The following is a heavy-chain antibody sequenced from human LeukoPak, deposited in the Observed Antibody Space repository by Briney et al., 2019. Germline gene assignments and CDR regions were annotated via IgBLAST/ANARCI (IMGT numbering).Heavy chain of an antibody. V-gene: IGHV3-53*01. CDR3: AADYGDYVNDY. D-gene: IGHD4-17*01. CDR2: IYSGGST. J-gene: IGHJ4*02. CDR1: GFTVSSNY. Sequence: PGGSLRLSCAASGFTVSSNYMSWVRQAPGKGLEWVSVIYSGGSTYYADSVKGRFTISRDNSKNTLYLQMNSLRAEDTAVYYCAADYGDYVNDYWGQGTLVTVPS.